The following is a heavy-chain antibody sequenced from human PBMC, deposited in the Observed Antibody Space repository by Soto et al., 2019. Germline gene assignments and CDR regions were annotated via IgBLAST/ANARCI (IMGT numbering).Heavy chain of an antibody. D-gene: IGHD6-6*01. J-gene: IGHJ5*02. V-gene: IGHV1-2*02. CDR3: ARAGMAARPWFDP. CDR1: VYTFTGYY. Sequence: GASVKVSCKASVYTFTGYYMHWVRQAPGQGLEWMGWINPNSGGTNYAQKFQGRVTMTRDTSISTAYMELSRLRSDDTAVYYCARAGMAARPWFDPWGQGTLVTVSS. CDR2: INPNSGGT.